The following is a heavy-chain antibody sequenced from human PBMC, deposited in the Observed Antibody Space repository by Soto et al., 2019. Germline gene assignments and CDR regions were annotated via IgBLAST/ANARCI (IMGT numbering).Heavy chain of an antibody. CDR3: ASTSYFDNSGSAY. D-gene: IGHD3-22*01. J-gene: IGHJ4*02. V-gene: IGHV3-33*01. CDR1: GFSFTNYA. CDR2: IWSNGNNK. Sequence: HPVGSLRLSCAASGFSFTNYAMHWIRQAPGKGLEWLAVIWSNGNNKYYSDSVKGRFTISRDSSKNTLYLQMNNLSAEDTAVYYCASTSYFDNSGSAYWGQGTLVTVSS.